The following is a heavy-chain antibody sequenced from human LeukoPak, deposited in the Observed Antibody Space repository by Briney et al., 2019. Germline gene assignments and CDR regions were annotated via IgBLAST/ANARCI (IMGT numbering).Heavy chain of an antibody. CDR3: ARTNITSYYDSRGYDAFDV. J-gene: IGHJ3*01. Sequence: GESLKISCKCSGYSFTSYWISWVRPMPGKGLEWMGRIDPSDSYNNSRPSFQGHVTISADNSISTAYLQWSSLKASDTAMYYCARTNITSYYDSRGYDAFDVWGQGTMVTVSS. CDR2: IDPSDSYN. V-gene: IGHV5-10-1*01. CDR1: GYSFTSYW. D-gene: IGHD3-22*01.